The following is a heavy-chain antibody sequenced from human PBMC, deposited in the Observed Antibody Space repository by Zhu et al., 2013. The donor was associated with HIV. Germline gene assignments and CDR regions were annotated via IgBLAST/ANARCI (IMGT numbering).Heavy chain of an antibody. V-gene: IGHV1-69*01. CDR2: IIPIFGTA. CDR1: GGTFSSYA. Sequence: QVQLVQSGAEVKKPGSSVKVSCKASGGTFSSYAINWVRQAPGQGLEWMGGIIPIFGTANYAQEFQGRVTITADESTSTAYMELSSLRSEDTAVYYCGRHHNSGYYSYFDYWGQGTLVTVSS. CDR3: GRHHNSGYYSYFDY. J-gene: IGHJ4*02. D-gene: IGHD3-22*01.